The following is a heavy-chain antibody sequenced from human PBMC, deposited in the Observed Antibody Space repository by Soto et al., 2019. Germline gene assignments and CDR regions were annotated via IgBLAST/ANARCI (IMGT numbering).Heavy chain of an antibody. D-gene: IGHD6-19*01. V-gene: IGHV5-51*01. J-gene: IGHJ6*02. CDR3: ATSISDRIAVAGTSYYYGMDV. CDR1: GYSFTSYW. CDR2: IYPGDSDT. Sequence: PGESLKISCKGSGYSFTSYWIGWVRQMPGKGLEWMGIIYPGDSDTRYSPSFQGQVTISADKSISTAYLQWSSLKASDTAMYYCATSISDRIAVAGTSYYYGMDVWGQGTTVTVSS.